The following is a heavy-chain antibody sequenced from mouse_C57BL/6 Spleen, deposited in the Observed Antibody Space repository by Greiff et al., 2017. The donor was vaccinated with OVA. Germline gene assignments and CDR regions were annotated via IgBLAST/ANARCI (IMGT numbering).Heavy chain of an antibody. CDR1: GFTFSDYY. D-gene: IGHD1-1*01. Sequence: EVKLVESEGGLVQPGSSMKLSCTASGFTFSDYYMAWVRQVPEKGLEWVANINYDGSSTYYLDSLKSRFFISRDNAKNILYLQMSSLKSEDTATYDCAREGYGSSYYAMDYWGQGTSVTVSS. V-gene: IGHV5-16*01. CDR3: AREGYGSSYYAMDY. J-gene: IGHJ4*01. CDR2: INYDGSST.